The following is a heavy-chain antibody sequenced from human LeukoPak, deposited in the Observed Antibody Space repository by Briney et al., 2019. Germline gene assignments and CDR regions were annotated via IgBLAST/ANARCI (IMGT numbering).Heavy chain of an antibody. J-gene: IGHJ5*02. CDR3: ASYYDFWSGLRTNWFDP. CDR1: GGAFSSYA. CDR2: IIPIFGTA. D-gene: IGHD3-3*01. V-gene: IGHV1-69*06. Sequence: GASVKVSCKASGGAFSSYAISWVRQAPGQGLEWMGGIIPIFGTANYAQKFQGRVTITADKSTSTACMELSSLRSEDTAVYYCASYYDFWSGLRTNWFDPWGQGTLVTVSS.